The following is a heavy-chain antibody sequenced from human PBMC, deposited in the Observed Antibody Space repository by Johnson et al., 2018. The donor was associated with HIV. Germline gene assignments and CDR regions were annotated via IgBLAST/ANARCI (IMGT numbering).Heavy chain of an antibody. CDR1: GFTFTDAW. CDR3: TIDPIFLGYWYHSSP. CDR2: IKRKTDGGTT. Sequence: MLLVESGGGLVKPGGSVRLSCAVSGFTFTDAWMSWVRQAPGKGLEWVGRIKRKTDGGTTDYAAPVKGSFRISRDDSKNTVYLQMNSLKTEDTAVYFCTIDPIFLGYWYHSSPWGQGTMVTVSS. J-gene: IGHJ3*01. D-gene: IGHD3-22*01. V-gene: IGHV3-15*01.